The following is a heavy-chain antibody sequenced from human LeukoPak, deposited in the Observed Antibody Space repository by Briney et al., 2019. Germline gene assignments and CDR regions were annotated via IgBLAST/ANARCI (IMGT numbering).Heavy chain of an antibody. CDR3: ARLHRRQMTSFDY. CDR2: IYNAEST. CDR1: GFTFSSYG. D-gene: IGHD1-1*01. Sequence: GGPLRLSCAASGFTFSSYGMHWVRQAPGKGLEWVSAIYNAESTYYVDSVKGRFTISRDNSKNTLYLQMNSLRAEDTAVYYCARLHRRQMTSFDYWGQGTLITVSS. J-gene: IGHJ4*02. V-gene: IGHV3-NL1*01.